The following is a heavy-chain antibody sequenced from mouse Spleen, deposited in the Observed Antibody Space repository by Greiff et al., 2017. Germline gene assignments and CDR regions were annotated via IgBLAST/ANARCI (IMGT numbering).Heavy chain of an antibody. CDR1: GFSLTSYG. D-gene: IGHD2-14*01. V-gene: IGHV2-5*01. CDR3: AKNLGYDGHYYAMDY. CDR2: IWRGGST. J-gene: IGHJ4*01. Sequence: VQLQQSGPGLVQPSQSLSITCTVSGFSLTSYGVHWVRQSPGKGLEWLGVIWRGGSTDYNAAFMSRLSITKDNSKSQVFFKMNSLQADDTAIYYCAKNLGYDGHYYAMDYWGQGTSVTVSS.